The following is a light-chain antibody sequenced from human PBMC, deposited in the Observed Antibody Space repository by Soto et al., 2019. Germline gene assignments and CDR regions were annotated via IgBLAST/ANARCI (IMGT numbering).Light chain of an antibody. V-gene: IGKV3-20*01. CDR1: QSVRDSH. J-gene: IGKJ1*01. CDR3: QQYGSSPGT. Sequence: EIVLTQSPGTLSLSPGERATLSCRASQSVRDSHLAWYQQKPGQAPSLLIYETSSRATGIPDRFRGSGSGTEFALTITRVEPEDVAMYFCQQYGSSPGTFDQGTQVEI. CDR2: ETS.